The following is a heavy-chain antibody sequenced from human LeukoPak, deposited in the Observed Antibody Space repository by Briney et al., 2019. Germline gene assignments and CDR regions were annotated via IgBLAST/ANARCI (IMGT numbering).Heavy chain of an antibody. CDR1: GFTFSSYA. Sequence: GWSLRLSCAASGFTFSSYAMHWVRQAPGKGLEWVAGISYDGSNKYYADSVKGRLTISRDNAKNTLYLQMNTLRAEDTPVYYCARDPSYGGNSALGFDYWGQGTLVTVSS. CDR2: ISYDGSNK. D-gene: IGHD4-23*01. V-gene: IGHV3-30-3*01. CDR3: ARDPSYGGNSALGFDY. J-gene: IGHJ4*02.